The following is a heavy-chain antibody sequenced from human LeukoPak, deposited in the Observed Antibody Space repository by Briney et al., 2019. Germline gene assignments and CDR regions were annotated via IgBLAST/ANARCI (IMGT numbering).Heavy chain of an antibody. CDR2: IYYSGST. Sequence: PSETLSLTCTVSGGSISSYYWSWIRQPPGKGLEWIGYIYYSGSTNYNPSLKSRVTISVDTSKNQFSLKLSSVTAADTAVYYCARGNSDDSSGYYSAFDIWGQGTMVTVSS. CDR3: ARGNSDDSSGYYSAFDI. D-gene: IGHD3-22*01. CDR1: GGSISSYY. J-gene: IGHJ3*02. V-gene: IGHV4-59*08.